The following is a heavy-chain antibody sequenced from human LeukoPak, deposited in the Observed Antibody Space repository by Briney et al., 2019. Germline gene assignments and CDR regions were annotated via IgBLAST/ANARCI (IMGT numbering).Heavy chain of an antibody. CDR1: GGSISSYY. V-gene: IGHV4-59*12. Sequence: SETLSLTCTVSGGSISSYYWSWIRQPPGKGLEWIGYIYYSGSTNYNPSLKSRVTMSVDTSKNQFSLKLSSVTAADTAVYYCARAVSYCGGDCYSGWYFDLWGRGTLVTVSS. CDR2: IYYSGST. CDR3: ARAVSYCGGDCYSGWYFDL. J-gene: IGHJ2*01. D-gene: IGHD2-21*02.